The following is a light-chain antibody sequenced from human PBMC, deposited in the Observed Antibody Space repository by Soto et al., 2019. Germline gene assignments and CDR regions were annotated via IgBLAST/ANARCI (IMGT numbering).Light chain of an antibody. CDR3: CSYAGSYTFYV. CDR2: DVS. Sequence: QSALTQPRSVSGSPGPAGTISCTGTSSDVGGYNYVSWYQHHTGKAPKLMIYDVSKRPSGVPDRFSGSKSGNTASLTISGLQAEDEADYYCCSYAGSYTFYVFGTGTKVTVL. J-gene: IGLJ1*01. V-gene: IGLV2-11*01. CDR1: SSDVGGYNY.